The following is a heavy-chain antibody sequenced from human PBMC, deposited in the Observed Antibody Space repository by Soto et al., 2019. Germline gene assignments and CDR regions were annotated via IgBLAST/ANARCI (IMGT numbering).Heavy chain of an antibody. CDR1: GYIFVNYG. J-gene: IGHJ6*02. Sequence: QVQLVQSGDEVKKPGASVKVSCKASGYIFVNYGIAWVRQAPGQGLEWMGWISPYTGNTHSASKVQGRLTMTTDTXXSTACIDLWSLTSDDTAVYYCVMVDNYVTPTPQDVWGQGTTVTVSS. D-gene: IGHD3-16*01. CDR3: VMVDNYVTPTPQDV. CDR2: ISPYTGNT. V-gene: IGHV1-18*01.